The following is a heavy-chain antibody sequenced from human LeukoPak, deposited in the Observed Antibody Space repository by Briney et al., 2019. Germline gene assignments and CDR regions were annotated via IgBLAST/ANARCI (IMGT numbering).Heavy chain of an antibody. CDR3: ASSLSLAFDI. CDR2: IYYSGST. J-gene: IGHJ3*02. V-gene: IGHV4-59*01. Sequence: PSETLSLTCTVSGGSISGYYWSWIRQPPGKGLEWIGYIYYSGSTNYNPSLKSRVTISVDTSKNQFSLKLSSVTAADTAVYYCASSLSLAFDIWGQGTMVTVSS. CDR1: GGSISGYY.